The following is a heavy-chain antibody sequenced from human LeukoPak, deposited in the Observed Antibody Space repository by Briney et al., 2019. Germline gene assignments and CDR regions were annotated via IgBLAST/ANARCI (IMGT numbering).Heavy chain of an antibody. V-gene: IGHV4-34*01. D-gene: IGHD6-13*01. CDR2: INHSGST. Sequence: SETLSLTCAVYGGSFSGYYWSWIRQPPGKGLEWIGEINHSGSTNYNPSLKSRVTISVDTPKNQFSLKLSSVTAADTAVYYCARGRIAAAGHYYYYYMDVWGKGTTVTVSS. CDR1: GGSFSGYY. J-gene: IGHJ6*03. CDR3: ARGRIAAAGHYYYYYMDV.